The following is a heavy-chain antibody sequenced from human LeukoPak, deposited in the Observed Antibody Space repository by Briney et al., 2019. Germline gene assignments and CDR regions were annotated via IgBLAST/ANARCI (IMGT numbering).Heavy chain of an antibody. V-gene: IGHV3-23*01. CDR1: GFTFSFYA. CDR2: ISGSGGST. D-gene: IGHD3-22*01. CDR3: AKGVNYYDSLTDY. Sequence: GGSLRLSCAASGFTFSFYAMSWVRQAPGKGLEWVSAISGSGGSTYYADSVKGRFTISRDNSKNTLYLQMNSLRAEDTAVYYCAKGVNYYDSLTDYWGQGTLVTVSS. J-gene: IGHJ4*02.